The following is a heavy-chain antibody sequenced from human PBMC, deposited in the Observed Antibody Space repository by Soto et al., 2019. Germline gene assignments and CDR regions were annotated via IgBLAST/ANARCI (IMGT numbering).Heavy chain of an antibody. Sequence: PSETLSLTCTVSGGSISSYYWSWIRQPPGKGLEWIGYIYYSGSTNYNPSLKSRVTISVDTSKNQFSLKLSSVTAADTAVYYCARGGAATTPRRYYNWFDPWGQGTLVTVSS. CDR3: ARGGAATTPRRYYNWFDP. J-gene: IGHJ5*02. CDR1: GGSISSYY. D-gene: IGHD6-25*01. V-gene: IGHV4-59*01. CDR2: IYYSGST.